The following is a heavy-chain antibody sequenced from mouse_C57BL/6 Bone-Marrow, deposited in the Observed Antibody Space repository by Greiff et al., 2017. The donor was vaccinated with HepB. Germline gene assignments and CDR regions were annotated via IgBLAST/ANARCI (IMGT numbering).Heavy chain of an antibody. J-gene: IGHJ2*01. V-gene: IGHV1-74*01. CDR3: AIEGFTTVVAHYFDY. Sequence: QVQLQQPGAELVMPGASVKLSCKASGYTFTSYWMHWVKQRPGQGLEWIGRIHPSDSDTNYNQKFKGKATLTVDKSSSTAYMQLSSLTSEDSAVYYCAIEGFTTVVAHYFDYWGQGTTLTVSS. D-gene: IGHD1-1*01. CDR1: GYTFTSYW. CDR2: IHPSDSDT.